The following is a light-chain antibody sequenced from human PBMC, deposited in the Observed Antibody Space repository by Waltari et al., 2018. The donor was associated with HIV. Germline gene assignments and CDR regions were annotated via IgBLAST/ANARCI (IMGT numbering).Light chain of an antibody. J-gene: IGKJ2*01. V-gene: IGKV1-33*01. CDR1: EDINTY. CDR2: DTS. Sequence: DVQMTQSPLSLSASVGDRVTISCQANEDINTYLNWFHQRPGEAPKLLIYDTSNLEVGVPSRFSGGGSGTDFILNVTSLQPEDIGTYFCVQFLDLHPTFGPGTKVDIK. CDR3: VQFLDLHPT.